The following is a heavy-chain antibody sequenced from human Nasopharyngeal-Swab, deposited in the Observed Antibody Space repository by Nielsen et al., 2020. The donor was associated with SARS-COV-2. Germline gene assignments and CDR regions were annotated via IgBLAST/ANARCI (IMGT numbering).Heavy chain of an antibody. D-gene: IGHD5-12*01. CDR2: ISSSSSYI. Sequence: GESLKISCAASGFTFSSYSMNWVRQAPGKGLEWVSSISSSSSYIYYADSVKGRFTISRDSANNSLYLQMNSLRAEDTAVYYCARELGGYRGYGFGYEFAYWGQGTLVTVSS. CDR3: ARELGGYRGYGFGYEFAY. CDR1: GFTFSSYS. J-gene: IGHJ4*02. V-gene: IGHV3-21*01.